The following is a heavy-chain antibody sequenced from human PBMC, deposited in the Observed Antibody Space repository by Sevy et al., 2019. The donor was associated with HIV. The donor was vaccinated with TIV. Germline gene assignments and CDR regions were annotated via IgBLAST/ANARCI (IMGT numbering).Heavy chain of an antibody. D-gene: IGHD6-13*01. V-gene: IGHV4-39*01. CDR2: ISYGGST. J-gene: IGHJ1*01. Sequence: SETLSLTCTVSGDSISSNKYYWAWIRQPPGKGLEWIGSISYGGSTYYNPSLQSRVTLSVDTCKNQFSLNLNSVTAAYTAKYYCARRVAAAGQGNEYFQHWGRGTLVTVSS. CDR1: GDSISSNKYY. CDR3: ARRVAAAGQGNEYFQH.